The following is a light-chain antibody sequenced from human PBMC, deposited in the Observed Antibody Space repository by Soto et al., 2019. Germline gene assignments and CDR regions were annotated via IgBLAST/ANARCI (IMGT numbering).Light chain of an antibody. J-gene: IGKJ2*01. V-gene: IGKV3-20*01. CDR1: QSVSSSY. CDR2: GAS. Sequence: EIVLTQSPGTLSLSPGERATLSCRASQSVSSSYLAWYQQKPGQAPRLLIYGASSRATGIPDRFSGSGSGTDFTLTISRLEPEYIAVYYCQQYGNSYTFGQETTLAIK. CDR3: QQYGNSYT.